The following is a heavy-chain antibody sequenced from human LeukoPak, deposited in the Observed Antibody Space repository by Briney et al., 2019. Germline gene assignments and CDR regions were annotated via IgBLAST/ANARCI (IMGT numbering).Heavy chain of an antibody. V-gene: IGHV3-11*05. CDR3: ARGALMAPGLFDY. Sequence: PGGSLRLSCAASEFTSSDNYMSWIRQAPGKGLEWVSYISSSGIHTEYAYSVKGRFTISRDNAKNSLYLQMISLRAEDTAVYYCARGALMAPGLFDYWGQGTLVTVSS. D-gene: IGHD1-14*01. CDR2: ISSSGIHT. CDR1: EFTSSDNY. J-gene: IGHJ4*02.